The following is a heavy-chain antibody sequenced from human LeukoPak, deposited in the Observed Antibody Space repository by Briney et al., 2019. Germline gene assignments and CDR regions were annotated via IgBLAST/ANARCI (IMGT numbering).Heavy chain of an antibody. J-gene: IGHJ4*02. CDR1: GGSISSGDYY. Sequence: PSQTLSLTCTVSGGSISSGDYYWSWIRQPPGKGLEWIGYIYYSGSTYYNPSLKSRVTISVDTSKNQFSLKLSSVTAADTAVYYCAKSWGDIVVVPAAPGYWGQGTLVTVSS. V-gene: IGHV4-30-4*08. CDR2: IYYSGST. D-gene: IGHD2-2*01. CDR3: AKSWGDIVVVPAAPGY.